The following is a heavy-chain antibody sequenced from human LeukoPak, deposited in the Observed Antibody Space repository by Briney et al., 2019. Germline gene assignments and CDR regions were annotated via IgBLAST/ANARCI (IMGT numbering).Heavy chain of an antibody. CDR3: AKGHTTLAL. CDR1: GFTFSDYY. V-gene: IGHV3-11*03. J-gene: IGHJ4*02. D-gene: IGHD1-1*01. CDR2: ISSSSSST. Sequence: PGGSLRLSCAASGFTFSDYYMSWIRQAPGKGLEWVSYISSSSSSTNYADSVEGRFTISRDNAKNSLYLQMNSLRAEDTAVYYCAKGHTTLALGGQGTLVTVSS.